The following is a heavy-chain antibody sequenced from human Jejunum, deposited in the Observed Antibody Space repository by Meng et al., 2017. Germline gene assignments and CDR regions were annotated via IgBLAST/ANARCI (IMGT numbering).Heavy chain of an antibody. D-gene: IGHD3-22*01. J-gene: IGHJ4*02. CDR2: IWYDGSNK. CDR3: TRDPPNSGYAFDG. V-gene: IGHV3-33*01. Sequence: GGSLRLPCVASGFAFSASAIHWVRQAPGKGLEWVAFIWYDGSNKYYADSVKGRFTISRDNSKNTVDLQMDSLRVEDTAIYYCTRDPPNSGYAFDGWGQGTLVTVSS. CDR1: GFAFSASA.